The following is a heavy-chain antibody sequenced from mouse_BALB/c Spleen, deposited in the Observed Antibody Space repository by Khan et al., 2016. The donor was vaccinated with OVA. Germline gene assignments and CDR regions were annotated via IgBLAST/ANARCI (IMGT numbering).Heavy chain of an antibody. V-gene: IGHV9-1*02. CDR1: GYTFTNYG. Sequence: QIQLVQSGPELKKPGETVKISCETSGYTFTNYGMNWVKQAPGKGLKWMGWINTNTGESIYADDFKGRFAISLDTSASTAFLHINNLKNEDMATYCFERVLNYYDSWLAYWGQGTLVTVSA. CDR2: INTNTGES. CDR3: ERVLNYYDSWLAY. D-gene: IGHD1-1*01. J-gene: IGHJ3*01.